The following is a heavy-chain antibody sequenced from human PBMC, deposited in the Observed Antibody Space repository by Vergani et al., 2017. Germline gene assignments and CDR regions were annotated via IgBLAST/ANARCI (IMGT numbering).Heavy chain of an antibody. V-gene: IGHV3-23*01. Sequence: EVQLLESGGGLVQPGGSLRLSCAASGFTFSSYAMSWVRQAPGKGLEWVSAISGSGGSTYYEDSVKGRFTISRDNSKNTLYLQMNSLRAEDTAVYYCSKDGAPYYYVSSGQDYWGQGTLVTVSS. CDR2: ISGSGGST. J-gene: IGHJ4*02. CDR3: SKDGAPYYYVSSGQDY. D-gene: IGHD3-22*01. CDR1: GFTFSSYA.